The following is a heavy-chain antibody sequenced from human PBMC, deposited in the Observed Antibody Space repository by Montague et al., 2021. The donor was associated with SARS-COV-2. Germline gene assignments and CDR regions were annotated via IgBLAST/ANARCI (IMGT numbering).Heavy chain of an antibody. D-gene: IGHD6-13*01. CDR1: GFTVSSNY. J-gene: IGHJ6*02. CDR3: ARDTPKQLNYYYGMDV. Sequence: SLRLSCAASGFTVSSNYMSWVRQAPGKGLEWVSDIYSGGSTYYADSVKGRFTISRDNSKNTVYLQMNSLRAEDTAVCYCARDTPKQLNYYYGMDVWGQGTTVTVSS. V-gene: IGHV3-66*01. CDR2: IYSGGST.